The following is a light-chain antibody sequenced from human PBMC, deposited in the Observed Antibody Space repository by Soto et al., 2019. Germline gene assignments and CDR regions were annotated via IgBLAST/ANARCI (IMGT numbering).Light chain of an antibody. CDR2: GAS. CDR3: QQYGSSPWT. V-gene: IGKV3-20*01. Sequence: EIVLTQSPGTLSLSPGERATLSCRASQSISSSYLAWYQQIPGQAPRLLIYGASSRAPGIPDRFSGSESGKDFTLTINRLEPEDFAVYYCQQYGSSPWTFGQGTKVEIK. J-gene: IGKJ1*01. CDR1: QSISSSY.